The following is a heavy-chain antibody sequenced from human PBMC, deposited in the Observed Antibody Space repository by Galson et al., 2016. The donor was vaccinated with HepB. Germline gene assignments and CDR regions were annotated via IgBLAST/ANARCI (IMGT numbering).Heavy chain of an antibody. CDR2: IKQDGTE. Sequence: SLRLSCATSGFTFSSNWMSWVRQAPGKGLEWVANIKQDGTENYVDSVKGRFTISRDNAKNSLYLQMNSLRAEDTAAYYCARAWGNYGMDVWGQGTLVTVSS. CDR3: ARAWGNYGMDV. V-gene: IGHV3-7*04. J-gene: IGHJ6*02. D-gene: IGHD7-27*01. CDR1: GFTFSSNW.